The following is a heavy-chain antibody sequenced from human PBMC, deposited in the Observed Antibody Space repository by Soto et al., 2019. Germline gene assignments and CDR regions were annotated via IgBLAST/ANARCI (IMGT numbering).Heavy chain of an antibody. CDR1: GYTFTNYA. V-gene: IGHV1-3*01. CDR2: INAGYGNT. J-gene: IGHJ4*02. CDR3: ARWEYITSGFDS. D-gene: IGHD6-6*01. Sequence: GASVKVSCKASGYTFTNYAIHWVRQAPGQSLEWMGWINAGYGNTKYSQNFQGRVTVTRDTSASSAYMELSSLRSEDTAVYYCARWEYITSGFDSWGQGTLVTVSS.